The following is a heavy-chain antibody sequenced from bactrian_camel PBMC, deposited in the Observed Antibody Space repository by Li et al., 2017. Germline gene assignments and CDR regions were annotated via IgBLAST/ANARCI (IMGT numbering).Heavy chain of an antibody. J-gene: IGHJ4*01. CDR3: AAAFGGSWGPYWDLSRAKANY. CDR1: GYTASANC. V-gene: IGHV3S53*01. CDR2: IDTDGST. Sequence: HVQLVESGGGSVQAGGSLRLSCVTPGYTASANCLAWYRQAPGKEREGVAIIDTDGSTFYADSEAGRFTISQDNSKNTLSLQMNSLKPEDTAMYYCAAAFGGSWGPYWDLSRAKANYWGQGTQVTVS. D-gene: IGHD6*01.